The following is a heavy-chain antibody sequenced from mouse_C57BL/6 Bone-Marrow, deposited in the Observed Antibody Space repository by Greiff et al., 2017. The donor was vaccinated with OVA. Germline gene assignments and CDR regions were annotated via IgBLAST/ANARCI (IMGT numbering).Heavy chain of an antibody. CDR2: INPNNGGT. J-gene: IGHJ4*01. D-gene: IGHD1-1*01. Sequence: EVQLQQSGPELVKPGASVKISCKASGYTFTDYYMNWVKQSHGKSLEWIGDINPNNGGTSYNQKFKGKATLTVDKSSSTAYMELRSLTSEDSAVYYCAQIITTVENYAMDYWGQGTSVTVSS. CDR1: GYTFTDYY. CDR3: AQIITTVENYAMDY. V-gene: IGHV1-26*01.